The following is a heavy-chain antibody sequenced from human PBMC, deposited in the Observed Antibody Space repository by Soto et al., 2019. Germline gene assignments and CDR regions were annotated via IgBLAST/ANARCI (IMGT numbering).Heavy chain of an antibody. D-gene: IGHD6-13*01. CDR2: IYYSGST. CDR1: GGSISSSSYY. V-gene: IGHV4-39*01. CDR3: ARHFSSSSWYPQYNWFGP. Sequence: SETLSLTCTVSGGSISSSSYYWGWIRQPPGKGLEWIGSIYYSGSTYYNPSLKSRVTISVDTSKNHFSLKLSSVTAADTAVYYCARHFSSSSWYPQYNWFGPWGQGTLGTVSS. J-gene: IGHJ5*02.